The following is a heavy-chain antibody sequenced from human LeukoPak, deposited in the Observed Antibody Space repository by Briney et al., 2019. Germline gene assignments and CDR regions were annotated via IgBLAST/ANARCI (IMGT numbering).Heavy chain of an antibody. J-gene: IGHJ5*02. CDR3: ARLVVIKNWFDP. CDR1: GGSISSYY. Sequence: PSETLSLTCTVSGGSISSYYWSWIRQPPGKGLEWIGYIYYSGSTNYNPSLKSRVTISVDTSKNQFSLKLSSVTAADTAVYYCARLVVIKNWFDPWGQGTLVTVSS. CDR2: IYYSGST. V-gene: IGHV4-59*08. D-gene: IGHD3-22*01.